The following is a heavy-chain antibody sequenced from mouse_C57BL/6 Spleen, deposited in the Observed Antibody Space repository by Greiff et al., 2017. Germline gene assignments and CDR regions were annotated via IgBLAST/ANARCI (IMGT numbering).Heavy chain of an antibody. CDR2: IRNKANGYAT. J-gene: IGHJ4*01. CDR1: GFTFTDYY. Sequence: EVQLVETGGGLVQPGGSLSLSCAASGFTFTDYYMSWVRQPPGKALEWLGFIRNKANGYATEYSASVKGRFTISSDNSQSILYLQMNGLRAEDSATYYCARYPDAMDYWGKGTSVTVSS. CDR3: ARYPDAMDY. V-gene: IGHV7-3*01.